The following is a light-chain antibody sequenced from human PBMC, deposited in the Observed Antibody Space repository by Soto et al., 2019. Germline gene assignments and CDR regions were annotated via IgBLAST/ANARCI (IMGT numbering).Light chain of an antibody. J-gene: IGLJ1*01. V-gene: IGLV2-8*01. CDR3: SSYAGSNNFV. Sequence: QSALTQPPSASGSPGQSVTISCTGTSSDVGGYNYVSWYQQHPGKAPKLMIYEVSQRPSGVPDRCSGSKSGNTASLTVSGLQAEDEADYYCSSYAGSNNFVFGTGTKLTVL. CDR1: SSDVGGYNY. CDR2: EVS.